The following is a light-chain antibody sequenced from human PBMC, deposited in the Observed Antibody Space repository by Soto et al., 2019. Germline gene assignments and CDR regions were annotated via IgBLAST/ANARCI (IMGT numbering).Light chain of an antibody. J-gene: IGKJ4*01. V-gene: IGKV3-20*01. CDR2: GAS. CDR3: QQYGGSPT. CDR1: QSVSNRY. Sequence: EIVLTQSPGTLSLSPGERATLSCRASQSVSNRYLVWYQQKPGQAPRLVIYGASSRATGIPDRFSGSGSGTDFTLTISRLEPEDFAVYYCQQYGGSPTFGGGTKVEIK.